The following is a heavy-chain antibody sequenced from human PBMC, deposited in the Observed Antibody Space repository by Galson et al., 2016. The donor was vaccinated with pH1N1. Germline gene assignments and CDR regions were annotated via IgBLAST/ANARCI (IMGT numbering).Heavy chain of an antibody. CDR2: IFPGDSDT. J-gene: IGHJ6*03. V-gene: IGHV5-51*01. CDR1: GYSFTSYW. Sequence: QSGAEVKKPGESLKISCKGSGYSFTSYWIGWVRQMPGKGLEWMGIIFPGDSDTRYSPSFQGQVTISADKTIRTAYVQWKSLKASDPATYYCARHTGLDPPAGGYYMDVWGRGATVIVSS. CDR3: ARHTGLDPPAGGYYMDV. D-gene: IGHD3/OR15-3a*01.